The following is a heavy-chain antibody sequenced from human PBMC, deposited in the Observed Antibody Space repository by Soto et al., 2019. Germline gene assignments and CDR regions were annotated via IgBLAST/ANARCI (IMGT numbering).Heavy chain of an antibody. J-gene: IGHJ5*02. CDR2: ISVSGRTI. Sequence: QVQLVESGGGLVKPGGSLRLSCAASGIVFSDYMSWVRQAPGKGLEWLSYISVSGRTIYSADSVKGRFTISRDNATNSLYLQMNNVRTEDTAVYYCARLPFPWGWFDPWGQGTLVTVSS. CDR3: ARLPFPWGWFDP. D-gene: IGHD3-16*01. V-gene: IGHV3-11*01. CDR1: GIVFSDY.